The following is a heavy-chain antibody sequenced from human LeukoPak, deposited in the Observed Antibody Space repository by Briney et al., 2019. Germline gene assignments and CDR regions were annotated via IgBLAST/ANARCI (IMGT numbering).Heavy chain of an antibody. V-gene: IGHV1-2*02. J-gene: IGHJ4*02. CDR1: GYTFIGYY. CDR3: ARAYDILTKDY. CDR2: IDPNTGGT. D-gene: IGHD3-9*01. Sequence: ASVKVSCKASGYTFIGYYMYWVRQAPGQGLEWMGWIDPNTGGTNYAQKFQGRVTMTRDTSISTAYMELSRLRSDDTAVYYCARAYDILTKDYWGQRTLVTVSS.